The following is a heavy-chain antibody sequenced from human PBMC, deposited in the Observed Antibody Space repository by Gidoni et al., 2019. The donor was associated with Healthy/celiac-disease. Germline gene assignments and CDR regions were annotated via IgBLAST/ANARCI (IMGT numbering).Heavy chain of an antibody. V-gene: IGHV3-9*01. CDR1: GFTFDDYA. Sequence: EVQLVESGGGLVQPGRSLRLSCAASGFTFDDYAMHWVRQAPGKGLEWVSGISWNSGSIGYADSVKGRFTISRDNAKNSLYLQMNSLRAEDTALYYCAKSMRLYDILTGFDYWGQGTLVTVSS. J-gene: IGHJ4*02. D-gene: IGHD3-9*01. CDR3: AKSMRLYDILTGFDY. CDR2: ISWNSGSI.